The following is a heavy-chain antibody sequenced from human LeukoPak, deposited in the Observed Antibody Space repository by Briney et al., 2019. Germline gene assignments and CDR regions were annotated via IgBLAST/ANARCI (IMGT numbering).Heavy chain of an antibody. V-gene: IGHV3-23*01. CDR2: ISGSRGTT. Sequence: GGPLRLSCAASGFTFSNYAMSWVRQAPGKGLEWVSGISGSRGTTYHADSVKGRLTISRDNSKNSLYLQMNSLRAEDTAFYYCARAISLDYGDYYFDSWGQGTLVTVSS. D-gene: IGHD4-17*01. J-gene: IGHJ4*02. CDR3: ARAISLDYGDYYFDS. CDR1: GFTFSNYA.